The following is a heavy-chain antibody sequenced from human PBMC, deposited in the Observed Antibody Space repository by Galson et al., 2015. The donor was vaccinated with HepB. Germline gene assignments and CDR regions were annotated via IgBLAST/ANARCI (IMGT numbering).Heavy chain of an antibody. CDR1: GYTFTSYY. V-gene: IGHV1-46*04. J-gene: IGHJ6*02. CDR3: AREEYSSYYCYYGMDV. D-gene: IGHD5-18*01. Sequence: SVKVSCKASGYTFTSYYMHWVRQAPGQGLEWMGIINPSGGSTSYAQKLQGRVTMTRDTSTSTVYMELSSLRSEDTAVYYCAREEYSSYYCYYGMDVWGQGTTVTVSS. CDR2: INPSGGST.